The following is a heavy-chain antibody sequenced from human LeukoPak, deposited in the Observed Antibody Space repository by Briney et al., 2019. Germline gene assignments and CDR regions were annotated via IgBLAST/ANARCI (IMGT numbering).Heavy chain of an antibody. CDR3: ATARHPYPNYYMDV. CDR2: ISSSSSYI. J-gene: IGHJ6*03. V-gene: IGHV3-21*01. CDR1: GFTFSSYS. Sequence: GGSLRLSCAASGFTFSSYSMNWVRQAPGKGLEWVSSISSSSSYIYYADSVKGRFTISRDNAKNSLYLQMNSLRAEDTAVYYCATARHPYPNYYMDVWGKGTTVTVSS.